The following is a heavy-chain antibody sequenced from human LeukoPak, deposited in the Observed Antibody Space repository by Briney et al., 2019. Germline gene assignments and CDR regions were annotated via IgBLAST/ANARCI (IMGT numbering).Heavy chain of an antibody. V-gene: IGHV4-59*08. CDR1: GXSISSYY. CDR2: IYYSGST. Sequence: SETLSLTCTVSGXSISSYYWSWIRQPPGKGLEWIGYIYYSGSTNYNPSLKSRVTISVDTSKNQFSLKLSSVTAADTAVYYCASSLRYFDWTLRFGMDVWGQGTTVTVSS. D-gene: IGHD3-9*01. J-gene: IGHJ6*02. CDR3: ASSLRYFDWTLRFGMDV.